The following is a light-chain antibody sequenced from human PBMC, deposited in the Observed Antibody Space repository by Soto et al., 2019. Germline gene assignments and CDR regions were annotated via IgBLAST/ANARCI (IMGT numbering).Light chain of an antibody. J-gene: IGLJ1*01. CDR3: SSYVGTNSYV. CDR1: SSDVGGYDY. V-gene: IGLV2-8*01. CDR2: EVS. Sequence: SALTQPPSASGSPGQSVTICCTGTSSDVGGYDYVSWYKQHPGKAPKLMIYEVSKRPSGVPDRFSGSKSGNTAALTVSGLQAEDEADYYCSSYVGTNSYVFGTGTKVTVL.